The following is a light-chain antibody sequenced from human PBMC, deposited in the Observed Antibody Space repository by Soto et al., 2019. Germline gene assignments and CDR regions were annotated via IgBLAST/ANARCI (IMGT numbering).Light chain of an antibody. CDR3: QHYTSYPWT. J-gene: IGKJ1*01. V-gene: IGKV1-5*01. CDR1: QTINNW. Sequence: DIQMTQAPSALSETIGDRVTITCRASQTINNWLAWYQQKPGKAPNLLIYHASNLETGVPSRFSGSAFGTEFTLTISSLQPDDFATYYCQHYTSYPWTFGQGTKVDIK. CDR2: HAS.